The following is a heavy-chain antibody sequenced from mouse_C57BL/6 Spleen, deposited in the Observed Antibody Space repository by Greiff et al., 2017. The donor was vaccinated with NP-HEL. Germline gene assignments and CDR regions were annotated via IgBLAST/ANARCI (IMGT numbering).Heavy chain of an antibody. CDR1: GFTFSDYG. CDR2: ISSGSSTI. V-gene: IGHV5-17*01. D-gene: IGHD1-1*01. Sequence: EVQLVESGGGLVKPGGSLKLSCAASGFTFSDYGMHWVRQAPEKGLEWVAYISSGSSTIYYADTVKGRFTISRDNAKNTLFLQMTSLRSEDTAMYYCARRQNYYYGSSYHTFDYWGQGTTLTVSS. CDR3: ARRQNYYYGSSYHTFDY. J-gene: IGHJ2*01.